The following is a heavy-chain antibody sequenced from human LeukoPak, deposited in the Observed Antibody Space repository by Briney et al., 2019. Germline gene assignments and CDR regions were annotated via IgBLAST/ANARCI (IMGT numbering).Heavy chain of an antibody. D-gene: IGHD2-2*01. CDR1: GGSISSGGYY. V-gene: IGHV4-31*03. Sequence: PSQTLSLTCTVSGGSISSGGYYWSWIRQHPGKGLEWIGYIYYSGSTYYNPSLKSRVTISVDTSKNQFSLKPSSVTAADTAVYYCARATYCSSTSCFGYDYYYYMDVWGKGTTVTVSS. CDR2: IYYSGST. CDR3: ARATYCSSTSCFGYDYYYYMDV. J-gene: IGHJ6*03.